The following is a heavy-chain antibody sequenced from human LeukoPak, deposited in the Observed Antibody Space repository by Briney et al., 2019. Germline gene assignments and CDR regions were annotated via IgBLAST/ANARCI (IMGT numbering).Heavy chain of an antibody. J-gene: IGHJ4*02. CDR2: FLYSGTT. CDR1: NGAVKNYY. Sequence: PSETLSLTCSVSNGAVKNYYWTWIRQPPGQGLEWIGNFLYSGTTTYRASLDSRLIISVDNSKNTVSLRLFSVTAADTAVYYCATLVYSESRYRFDTWGQGTLVTVSS. V-gene: IGHV4-59*02. CDR3: ATLVYSESRYRFDT. D-gene: IGHD1-26*01.